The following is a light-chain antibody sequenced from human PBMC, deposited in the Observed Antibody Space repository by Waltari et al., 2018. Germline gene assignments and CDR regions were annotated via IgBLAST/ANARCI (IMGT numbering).Light chain of an antibody. J-gene: IGKJ1*01. CDR2: DAS. Sequence: EIMLTQSPGTLSLSPGEIATLSCRASQSISRPLAWYQQKPGQAPRLLIYDASTRATGIPDRFSGSGSGTDFSLTISRLEPEDSAVYYCQQYVSLPATFGQGTKVEIK. V-gene: IGKV3-20*01. CDR3: QQYVSLPAT. CDR1: QSISRP.